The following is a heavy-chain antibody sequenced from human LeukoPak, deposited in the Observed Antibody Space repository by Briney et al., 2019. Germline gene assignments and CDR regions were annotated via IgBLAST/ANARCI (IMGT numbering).Heavy chain of an antibody. CDR2: IRSDGSST. CDR3: TRRYGRHSGWAGYHDS. Sequence: QPGGSLRLSCGASGFNFSAYIMHWVRQARGKGREYVSAIRSDGSSTFYPNSVKCRFTISRANSKSTLYLQMGSLRAEDTAVYYCTRRYGRHSGWAGYHDSWGQGTLVTVSS. D-gene: IGHD6-19*01. CDR1: GFNFSAYI. V-gene: IGHV3-64*01. J-gene: IGHJ4*02.